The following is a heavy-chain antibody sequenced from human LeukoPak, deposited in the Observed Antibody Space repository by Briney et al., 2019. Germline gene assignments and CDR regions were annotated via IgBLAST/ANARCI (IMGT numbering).Heavy chain of an antibody. D-gene: IGHD3-10*01. Sequence: SVKVSCKASGGTFSSYAISWVRQAPGQGLEWMGGIIPIFGTANYAQKFQGRVTITADESTSTAYMELSSLRSEDTAVYYCARDSGVTMVRGVIINQYFDYWGQGTLVTVSS. J-gene: IGHJ4*02. CDR2: IIPIFGTA. CDR3: ARDSGVTMVRGVIINQYFDY. CDR1: GGTFSSYA. V-gene: IGHV1-69*13.